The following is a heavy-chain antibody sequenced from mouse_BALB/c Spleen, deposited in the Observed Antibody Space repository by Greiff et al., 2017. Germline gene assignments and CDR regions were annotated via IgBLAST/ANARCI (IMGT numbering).Heavy chain of an antibody. CDR3: ARGEAYYYGSSYRGFDY. V-gene: IGHV1-77*01. J-gene: IGHJ2*01. D-gene: IGHD1-1*01. CDR1: GYTFTDYV. Sequence: QVQLQQSGPELVKPGASVKMSCKASGYTFTDYVISWVKQRTGQGLEWIGEIYPGSGSTYYNEKFKGKATLTADKSSNTAYMQLSSLTSEDSAVYFCARGEAYYYGSSYRGFDYWGQGTTLTVSS. CDR2: IYPGSGST.